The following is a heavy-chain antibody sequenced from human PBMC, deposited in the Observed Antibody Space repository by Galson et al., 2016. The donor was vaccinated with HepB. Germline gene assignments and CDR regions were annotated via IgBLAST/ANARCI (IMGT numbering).Heavy chain of an antibody. D-gene: IGHD1-26*01. CDR2: ISGSGGST. J-gene: IGHJ4*02. Sequence: SLRLSCAASGFTFRSNVINWVRQAPGKGLEWVSGISGSGGSTYYADSVRGRFTISRDNSKNTLYLQMSSLRAEDTAVYYCAKDLLGGTFIPYSFDYWGQGTLVTVSS. V-gene: IGHV3-23*01. CDR3: AKDLLGGTFIPYSFDY. CDR1: GFTFRSNV.